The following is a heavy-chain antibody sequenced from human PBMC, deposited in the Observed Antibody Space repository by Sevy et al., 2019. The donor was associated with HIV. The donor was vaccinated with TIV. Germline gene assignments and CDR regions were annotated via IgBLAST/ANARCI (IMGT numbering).Heavy chain of an antibody. CDR3: ARDRKRYPTYAFDI. J-gene: IGHJ3*02. V-gene: IGHV3-74*01. CDR1: GFTFSSYW. D-gene: IGHD1-1*01. Sequence: WGSLRLSCAASGFTFSSYWMHWVRQAPGKGLVWVSRINSDRSSTSYADSVKGRFTISRDNAKNTLYLQMNSLRAEDTAVYYCARDRKRYPTYAFDIWGQGTMVTVSS. CDR2: INSDRSST.